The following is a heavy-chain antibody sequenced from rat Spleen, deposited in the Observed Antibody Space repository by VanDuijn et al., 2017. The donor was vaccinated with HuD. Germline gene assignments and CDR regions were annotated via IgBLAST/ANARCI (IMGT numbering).Heavy chain of an antibody. V-gene: IGHV5-17*01. J-gene: IGHJ4*01. D-gene: IGHD5-1*01. CDR2: IVFDSSGI. CDR3: ARRNWELDVMDA. Sequence: EVQLVESGGGLVQPGNSLKLSCAASGFTFSDYAMAWVRQSPEKGLEWVATIVFDSSGIYYRNSVKGRFTLSRDNTRNTLYLQMDSLRSEDTATYCCARRNWELDVMDAWGQGASVTVSS. CDR1: GFTFSDYA.